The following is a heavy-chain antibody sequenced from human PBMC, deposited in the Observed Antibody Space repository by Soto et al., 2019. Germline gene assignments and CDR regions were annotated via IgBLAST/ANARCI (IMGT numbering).Heavy chain of an antibody. V-gene: IGHV4-59*01. Sequence: PSETLSLTCTVSGGSISSYYWSWIRQPPGKGLEWIGCIYYSGSTNYNPSLKSRVTISIDTSKNQFSLKLSSVTAADTAVYYCGRDRPVTHYYYFYGMDVWGQGTTVTVSS. D-gene: IGHD4-17*01. CDR2: IYYSGST. CDR1: GGSISSYY. J-gene: IGHJ6*02. CDR3: GRDRPVTHYYYFYGMDV.